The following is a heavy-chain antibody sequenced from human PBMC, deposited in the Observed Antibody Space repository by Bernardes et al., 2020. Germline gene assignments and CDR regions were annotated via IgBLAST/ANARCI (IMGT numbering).Heavy chain of an antibody. J-gene: IGHJ3*02. Sequence: TLSLTCTVSGGSISSYYWSWIRQPPGKGLEWIGYIYYSGSTNYNPSLKSRVTISVDTSKNQFSLKLSSVTAADTAVYYCARDRRLGSIAARPNAFDIWGQGTMVTVSS. V-gene: IGHV4-59*01. CDR1: GGSISSYY. CDR2: IYYSGST. CDR3: ARDRRLGSIAARPNAFDI. D-gene: IGHD6-6*01.